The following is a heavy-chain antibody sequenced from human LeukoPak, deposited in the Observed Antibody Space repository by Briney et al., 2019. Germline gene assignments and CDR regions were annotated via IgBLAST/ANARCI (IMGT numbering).Heavy chain of an antibody. D-gene: IGHD3-22*01. J-gene: IGHJ4*02. CDR1: GYTLTELS. CDR2: FDPEDGET. CDR3: ATGRLGEYYEDSSGYFAY. V-gene: IGHV1-24*01. Sequence: ASVKAFCKVSGYTLTELSMHWVRQAPGKGLEWLGRFDPEDGETIYAQRFQGRVTMTEDTSTNTAYMELSSLRSADSAVYYCATGRLGEYYEDSSGYFAYWGQGTLVTVSS.